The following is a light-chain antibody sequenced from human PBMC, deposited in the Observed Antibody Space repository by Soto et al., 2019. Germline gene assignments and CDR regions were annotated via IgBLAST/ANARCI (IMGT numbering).Light chain of an antibody. CDR1: QSVSSN. V-gene: IGKV3-15*01. Sequence: EIVMTQSPATLSVSPGERATLSCRASQSVSSNLAWYQQKPGQAPTLLIYGASTRATGIPARFSGSGSGPEFTLTISSLQSENFAVYYCQQYNNWPRMYTFGQGTKLEIK. CDR3: QQYNNWPRMYT. J-gene: IGKJ2*01. CDR2: GAS.